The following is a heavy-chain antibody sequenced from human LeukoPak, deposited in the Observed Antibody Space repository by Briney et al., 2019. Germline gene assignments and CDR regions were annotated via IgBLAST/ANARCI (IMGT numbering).Heavy chain of an antibody. CDR1: GFTFSSYW. CDR2: IKQDGSEK. J-gene: IGHJ4*02. D-gene: IGHD4-17*01. CDR3: ARYKRARGDPRGLSWDY. V-gene: IGHV3-7*03. Sequence: GGSLRLSCAASGFTFSSYWMSWVRQAPGKGLEWVANIKQDGSEKYYVDSVKGRFTISRDNAKNSLYLQMNSLRAEDTAVYYCARYKRARGDPRGLSWDYWGQGTLVTVSS.